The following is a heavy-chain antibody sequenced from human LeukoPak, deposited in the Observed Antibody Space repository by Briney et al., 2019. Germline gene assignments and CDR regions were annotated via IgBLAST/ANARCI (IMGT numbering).Heavy chain of an antibody. Sequence: PGGSLRLSCAASGFTFSSYGMSWVRQAPGKGLEWVSAISGSGGSTYYADSVKGRFTISRDNSKNTLYLQMNSLRAEDTAVYYCAKEEQWLNYYYYYMDVWGKGTAVTISS. V-gene: IGHV3-23*01. CDR1: GFTFSSYG. J-gene: IGHJ6*03. D-gene: IGHD6-19*01. CDR3: AKEEQWLNYYYYYMDV. CDR2: ISGSGGST.